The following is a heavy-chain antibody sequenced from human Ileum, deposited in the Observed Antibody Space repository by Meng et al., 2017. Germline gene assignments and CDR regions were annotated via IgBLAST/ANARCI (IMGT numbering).Heavy chain of an antibody. CDR2: ICYSGNT. D-gene: IGHD7-27*01. J-gene: IGHJ4*02. CDR3: ARRTGEVDLLDY. V-gene: IGHV4-39*01. Sequence: QLQLQESGPGLGKPAETRSLMCTVAGGSISSSSHCCDWIRQPPGKGLEWIGSICYSGNTYYNPSLKSRVSMSVDTSKKQISLKLNSVTAADTAVYYCARRTGEVDLLDYCGQGTLVTVSS. CDR1: GGSISSSSHC.